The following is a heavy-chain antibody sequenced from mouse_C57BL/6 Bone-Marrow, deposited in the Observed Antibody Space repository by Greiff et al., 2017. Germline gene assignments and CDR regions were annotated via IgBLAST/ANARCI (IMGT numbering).Heavy chain of an antibody. CDR2: IRSKSSNSAT. J-gene: IGHJ4*01. Sequence: EVKLMESGGGLVQPKGSLKLSCAASGFTFNTYAMHWVRQAPGKGLEWVARIRSKSSNSATYYADSVKDRFTISRDDSQSMLYLQMNNLKTEDTAMYYCVRDGPDGYLYYYAMDYWGQGTSVTVSS. D-gene: IGHD2-3*01. CDR1: GFTFNTYA. V-gene: IGHV10-3*01. CDR3: VRDGPDGYLYYYAMDY.